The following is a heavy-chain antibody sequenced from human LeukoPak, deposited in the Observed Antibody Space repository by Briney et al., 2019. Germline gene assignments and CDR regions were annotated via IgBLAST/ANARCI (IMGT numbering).Heavy chain of an antibody. J-gene: IGHJ4*02. CDR2: INHSGST. CDR3: ARQVIVADFDY. V-gene: IGHV4-34*01. Sequence: SETLSLTCAVYGGSFNGYYWSWVRQPPGKGLEWIGEINHSGSTNYNSSLKSRVTISVDTSKNQFSLKLSSVTAADTAVYYCARQVIVADFDYWGQGTLVTVSS. CDR1: GGSFNGYY. D-gene: IGHD5-12*01.